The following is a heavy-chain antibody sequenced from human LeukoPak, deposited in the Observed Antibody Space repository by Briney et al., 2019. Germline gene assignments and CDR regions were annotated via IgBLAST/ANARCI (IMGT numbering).Heavy chain of an antibody. CDR3: AKGLLRFLEWSFDP. CDR2: IRYDGSNK. CDR1: GLTFSSYG. Sequence: PGGSLRLSCAASGLTFSSYGMHWVRQAPGKGLEWVAFIRYDGSNKYYADSVKGRLTISRDNSKNTLYLQMNSLRAEDTAVYYCAKGLLRFLEWSFDPWGQGTLVTVSS. J-gene: IGHJ5*02. D-gene: IGHD3-3*01. V-gene: IGHV3-30*02.